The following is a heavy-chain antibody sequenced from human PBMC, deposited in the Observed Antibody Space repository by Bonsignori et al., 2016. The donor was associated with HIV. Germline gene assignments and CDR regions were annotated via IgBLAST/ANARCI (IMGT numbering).Heavy chain of an antibody. D-gene: IGHD3-3*01. V-gene: IGHV1-18*01. J-gene: IGHJ6*03. CDR3: ARVRDFWSGSLFYYYYYMDV. Sequence: ASVKVSCKASGYTFTSYGISWVRQAPGQGLEWMGWISAYNGNTNYAQKLQGRVTMTTDTSTSTAYMELRSLRSDDTAVYYCARVRDFWSGSLFYYYYYMDVWGKGTTVTVSS. CDR1: GYTFTSYG. CDR2: ISAYNGNT.